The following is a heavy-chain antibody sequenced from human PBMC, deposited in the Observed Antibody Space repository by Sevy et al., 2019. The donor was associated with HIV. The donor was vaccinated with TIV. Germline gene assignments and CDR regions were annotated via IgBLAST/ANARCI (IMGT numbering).Heavy chain of an antibody. V-gene: IGHV3-30*18. Sequence: GGSLRLSCAASGFTFSSYGMHWVRQAPGKGLEWVAVISYDGSNKNYADSVKGRFTISRDNSKNTLYLQMNSLRAEDTAVYYCAKGAGYYDSSGPSAYWGQGTLVTVSS. CDR2: ISYDGSNK. D-gene: IGHD3-22*01. CDR3: AKGAGYYDSSGPSAY. J-gene: IGHJ4*02. CDR1: GFTFSSYG.